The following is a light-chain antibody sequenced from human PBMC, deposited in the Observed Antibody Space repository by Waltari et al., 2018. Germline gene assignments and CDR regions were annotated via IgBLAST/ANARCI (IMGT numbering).Light chain of an antibody. Sequence: QSVLTQPPSASGTPGQGVTISCSGSSSNIGSNTVNWYQQLPGTAPKLLIYSNSDRPSGVPDRFSGSKSGTSASLAISGLQAEDEADYYCATWDNSLNGVVFGGGTQLTVL. CDR3: ATWDNSLNGVV. CDR1: SSNIGSNT. CDR2: SNS. J-gene: IGLJ7*01. V-gene: IGLV1-44*01.